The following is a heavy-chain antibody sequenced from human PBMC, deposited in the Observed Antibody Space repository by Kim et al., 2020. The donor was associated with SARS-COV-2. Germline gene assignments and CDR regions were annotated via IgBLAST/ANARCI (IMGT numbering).Heavy chain of an antibody. CDR2: ISGSADGT. J-gene: IGHJ6*01. V-gene: IGHV3-23*01. D-gene: IGHD3-16*01. CDR1: GLIFSNYA. Sequence: GGYLRLSCAASGLIFSNYAMGWVRQAPGKGLEWVSVISGSADGTDYADSVKGRFTISRDNSKNTLYLQMNSLRAEDTAVFYCAKIQGGVMDVWGQGTAVTVSS. CDR3: AKIQGGVMDV.